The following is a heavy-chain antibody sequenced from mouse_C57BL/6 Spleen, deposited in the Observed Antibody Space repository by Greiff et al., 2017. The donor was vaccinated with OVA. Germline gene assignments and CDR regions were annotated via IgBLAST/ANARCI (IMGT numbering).Heavy chain of an antibody. CDR1: GFTFSDYY. J-gene: IGHJ1*03. CDR2: INYDGSST. CDR3: ARDEGGTWYFDV. V-gene: IGHV5-16*01. D-gene: IGHD3-3*01. Sequence: DVMLVESEGGLVQPGSSMKLSCTASGFTFSDYYMAWVRQVPEKGLEWVANINYDGSSTYYLDSLKSRFIISRDNAKNILYLQMSSLKSEDTATYYCARDEGGTWYFDVWGTGTTVTVSS.